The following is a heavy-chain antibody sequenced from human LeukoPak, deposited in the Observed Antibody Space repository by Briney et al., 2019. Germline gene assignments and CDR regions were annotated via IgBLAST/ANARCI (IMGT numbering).Heavy chain of an antibody. J-gene: IGHJ3*02. CDR1: GGSISSGGYS. V-gene: IGHV4-30-2*01. Sequence: SETLSLTCAVSGGSISSGGYSWSWIRQPPGKGLEWIGYIYHSGSTYYNPSLKSRVTISVDRSKNQFSLKLSSVTAADTAVYYCARDSPGSGPSPGAFDIWGQGTMVTVSS. CDR3: ARDSPGSGPSPGAFDI. D-gene: IGHD2-15*01. CDR2: IYHSGST.